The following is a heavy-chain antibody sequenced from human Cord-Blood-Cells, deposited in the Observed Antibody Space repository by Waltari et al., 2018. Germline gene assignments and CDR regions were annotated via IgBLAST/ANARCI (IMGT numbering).Heavy chain of an antibody. CDR2: IYYSGST. J-gene: IGHJ5*02. V-gene: IGHV4-39*07. CDR1: GGSISSSSYY. D-gene: IGHD2-21*02. Sequence: QLQLQESGPGLVKPSETLSLTCTVSGGSISSSSYYWGWIRQPPGKGLEWIGSIYYSGSTYYNPSLKVRVTISVDTAKNQFSLKLSSVTAADTAVYYCATHIVVVTASPNWFDPWGQGTLVTVSS. CDR3: ATHIVVVTASPNWFDP.